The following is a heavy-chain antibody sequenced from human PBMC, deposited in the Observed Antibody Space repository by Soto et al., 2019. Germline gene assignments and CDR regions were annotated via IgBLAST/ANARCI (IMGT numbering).Heavy chain of an antibody. CDR3: ARDSSRYYDPNWFDP. Sequence: ASVKVSCKASGGTFSSYAISWVRQAPGQGLEWMGGIIPIFGTANYAQKFQGRVTITADESTSTAYMELSSLRSEDTAVYYCARDSSRYYDPNWFDPWGQGTLVTVSS. V-gene: IGHV1-69*13. J-gene: IGHJ5*02. CDR2: IIPIFGTA. CDR1: GGTFSSYA. D-gene: IGHD3-22*01.